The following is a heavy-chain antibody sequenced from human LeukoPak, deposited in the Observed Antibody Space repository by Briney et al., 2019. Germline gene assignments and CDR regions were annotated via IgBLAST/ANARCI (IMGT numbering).Heavy chain of an antibody. CDR1: GFTFSSYS. V-gene: IGHV3-21*04. J-gene: IGHJ4*02. Sequence: PGGSLGLSCAASGFTFSSYSMNWVRQAPGKGLEWVSAISGDSRYIYYADSVRGRFTISRDNSKNTLYLQMNSLRAEDTAVYYCARYQGWLLGYYFDYWGQGTLVTVSS. CDR2: ISGDSRYI. CDR3: ARYQGWLLGYYFDY. D-gene: IGHD3-22*01.